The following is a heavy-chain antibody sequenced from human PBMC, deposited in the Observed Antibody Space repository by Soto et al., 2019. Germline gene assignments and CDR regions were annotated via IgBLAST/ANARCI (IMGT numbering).Heavy chain of an antibody. J-gene: IGHJ4*02. Sequence: QVQLQESGPGLVKPSQTLSLTCTVSGGSISSGDYYWSWIRQPPGKGLEWIGYIYYSGSTYYNPSLKSRVTISVDTSKNQFSLKLSSVTAADTAVYYCARYAVRQHLVRWYFDYWGQGTLVTVSS. CDR1: GGSISSGDYY. V-gene: IGHV4-30-4*01. CDR3: ARYAVRQHLVRWYFDY. CDR2: IYYSGST. D-gene: IGHD6-13*01.